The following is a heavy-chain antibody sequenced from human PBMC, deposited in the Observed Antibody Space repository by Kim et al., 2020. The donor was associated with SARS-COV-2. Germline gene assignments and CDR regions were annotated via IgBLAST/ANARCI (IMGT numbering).Heavy chain of an antibody. CDR3: ARSQPYYYDSSGYRVFDY. D-gene: IGHD3-22*01. V-gene: IGHV3-11*06. J-gene: IGHJ4*02. Sequence: KGRFTISRDNAKNSLYLQMSSLRAEDTAVYYCARSQPYYYDSSGYRVFDYWGQGTLVTVSS.